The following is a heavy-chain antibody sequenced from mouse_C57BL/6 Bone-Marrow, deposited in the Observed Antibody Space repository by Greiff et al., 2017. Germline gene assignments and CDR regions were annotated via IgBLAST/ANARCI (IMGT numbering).Heavy chain of an antibody. CDR2: IDPSDSYT. J-gene: IGHJ4*01. CDR3: AREGPYGSPLMDY. D-gene: IGHD1-1*01. CDR1: GYAFTSYW. V-gene: IGHV1-50*01. Sequence: QVQLQQPGAELVKPGASVKLSCKASGYAFTSYWMQWVKQRPGQCLEWIGEIDPSDSYTNYNQKFKGKATLTVDTSSSTAYMQLSSLTSEDSAVYYCAREGPYGSPLMDYWGQGTSVTVSS.